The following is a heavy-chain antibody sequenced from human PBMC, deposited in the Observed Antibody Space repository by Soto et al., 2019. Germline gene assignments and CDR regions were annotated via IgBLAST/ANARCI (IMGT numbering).Heavy chain of an antibody. CDR1: GYTFTGYY. J-gene: IGHJ6*02. CDR2: INPNSGGT. D-gene: IGHD5-18*01. V-gene: IGHV1-2*04. CDR3: ARDLGGHSYGHYYYGMDV. Sequence: ASVKVSCKASGYTFTGYYMHWVRQAPGQGLEWMGWINPNSGGTNYAQKYQGWVTMTRDTSISTAYMELSRLRSDDTAVYYCARDLGGHSYGHYYYGMDVWGQGTTVTVS.